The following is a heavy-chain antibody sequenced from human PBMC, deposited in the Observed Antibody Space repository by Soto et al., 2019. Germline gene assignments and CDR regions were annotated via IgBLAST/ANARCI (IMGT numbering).Heavy chain of an antibody. CDR1: GYTFTSYG. D-gene: IGHD6-13*01. CDR2: ISTYNGNT. CDR3: AGDPVYSTIWRQAFDI. J-gene: IGHJ3*02. Sequence: QVPLVQSGAEVKKPGASVKVSCKASGYTFTSYGISWVRQAPGQGPEWMGRISTYNGNTNYVQKLQGRVTMTTDSSTTTAYMEPRSLRYGDTAVYYCAGDPVYSTIWRQAFDIRGQGTMVTVSS. V-gene: IGHV1-18*01.